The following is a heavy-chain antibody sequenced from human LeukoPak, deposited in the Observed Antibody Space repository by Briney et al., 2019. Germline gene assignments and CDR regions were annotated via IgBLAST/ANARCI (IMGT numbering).Heavy chain of an antibody. CDR1: GFTFSSYA. V-gene: IGHV3-23*01. CDR3: AKGDQRGYSYPPLDY. J-gene: IGHJ4*02. D-gene: IGHD5-18*01. Sequence: GGSLRLSCAASGFTFSSYAMSWVRQAPGKGLEWVSAISGSGGSTYYADSVKGRFTISRDNSKNTLYLQMNSLRAEDTAVYYCAKGDQRGYSYPPLDYWGQGTLVTVSS. CDR2: ISGSGGST.